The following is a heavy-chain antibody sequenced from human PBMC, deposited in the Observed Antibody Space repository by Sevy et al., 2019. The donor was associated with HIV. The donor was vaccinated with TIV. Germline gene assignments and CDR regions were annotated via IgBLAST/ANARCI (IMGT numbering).Heavy chain of an antibody. CDR3: ARDRGYCNNGVCYRMDV. CDR2: IWYDGSNK. Sequence: GGSLRLSCAASGFTFSSYGIHWVRQAPGKGLEWVAVIWYDGSNKYYVDSVKGRFTISRDNSKNTLYLQMNSLRAEDTVVYYCARDRGYCNNGVCYRMDVWGQGTTVTVSS. CDR1: GFTFSSYG. J-gene: IGHJ6*02. D-gene: IGHD2-8*01. V-gene: IGHV3-33*01.